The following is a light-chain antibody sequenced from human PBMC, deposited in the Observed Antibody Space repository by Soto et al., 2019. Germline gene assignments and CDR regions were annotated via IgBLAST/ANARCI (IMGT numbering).Light chain of an antibody. V-gene: IGLV2-14*01. Sequence: QSALTQPASLSGSPGQSITISCTGTSSDVGGYKYVSWYQQHPDKAPKLIIFEVSNRPSGISSRFSGSKSGNTASLTISGLQAEDEADYYCASYTSSSTSVIFGRGTKLTV. CDR3: ASYTSSSTSVI. J-gene: IGLJ2*01. CDR2: EVS. CDR1: SSDVGGYKY.